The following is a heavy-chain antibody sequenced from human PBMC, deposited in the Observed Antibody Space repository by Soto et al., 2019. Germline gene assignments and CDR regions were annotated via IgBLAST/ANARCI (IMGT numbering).Heavy chain of an antibody. CDR2: IYYSGST. CDR3: ARHRLVRGVIII. D-gene: IGHD3-10*01. CDR1: GGSISSSSYY. V-gene: IGHV4-39*01. Sequence: PSETLSLTCTVSGGSISSSSYYWGWIRQPPGKGLEWIGSIYYSGSTYYNPSLKSRVTISVDTSKNQFSLKLSSVTAADTAVYYCARHRLVRGVIIIGGQGTLVTVSS. J-gene: IGHJ4*02.